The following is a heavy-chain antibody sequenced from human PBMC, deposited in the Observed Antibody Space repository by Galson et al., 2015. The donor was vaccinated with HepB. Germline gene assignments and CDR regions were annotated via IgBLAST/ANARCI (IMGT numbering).Heavy chain of an antibody. CDR1: GGTFSSYT. V-gene: IGHV1-69*02. Sequence: SVKVSCKASGGTFSSYTISWVRQAPGQGLEWMGRIIPILGIANYAQKFQGRVTITADKSTSTAYMELSSLRSEDTAAYYCARWGVYYYGSGSYGTERVSWGQGTLVTVSS. CDR3: ARWGVYYYGSGSYGTERVS. CDR2: IIPILGIA. D-gene: IGHD3-10*01. J-gene: IGHJ4*02.